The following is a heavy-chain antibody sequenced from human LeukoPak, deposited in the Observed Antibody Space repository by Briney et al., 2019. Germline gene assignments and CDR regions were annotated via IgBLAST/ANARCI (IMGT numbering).Heavy chain of an antibody. V-gene: IGHV1-24*01. CDR1: GYTLTELS. D-gene: IGHD3-3*01. CDR3: ATVVVPYYDFWSGYYTSPYY. CDR2: FDPEDGET. J-gene: IGHJ4*02. Sequence: ASVKVSCKVSGYTLTELSMHWVRQAPGKGLEWMGGFDPEDGETIYAQKFQGRVTMTEDTSTDTAYMELSSLRSEDTAVYYCATVVVPYYDFWSGYYTSPYYWGQGTLVTVSS.